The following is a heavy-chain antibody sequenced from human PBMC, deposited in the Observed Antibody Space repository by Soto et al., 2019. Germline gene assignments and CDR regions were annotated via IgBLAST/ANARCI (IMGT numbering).Heavy chain of an antibody. V-gene: IGHV5-51*01. CDR3: ASSNNEYYYYASSVFSI. CDR1: GYSFTSYW. D-gene: IGHD3-22*01. J-gene: IGHJ4*02. CDR2: IYPGDSDT. Sequence: PGESLKISCKGSGYSFTSYWIGWVRQMPGKGLEWMGIIYPGDSDTRYSPSLHGQVTISADKSISTAYLQWSSLKASDTAMYYCASSNNEYYYYASSVFSIWAQETLFPVSS.